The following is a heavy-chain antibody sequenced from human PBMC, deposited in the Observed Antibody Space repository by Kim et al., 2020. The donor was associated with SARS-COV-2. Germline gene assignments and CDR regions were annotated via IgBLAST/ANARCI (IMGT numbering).Heavy chain of an antibody. Sequence: SETLSLTCTVSGGSISSYYWSWIRQPPGKGLEWIGYIYYSGSTNYNPSLKSRVTISVDTSKNQFSLKLSSVTAADTAVYYCARHRQGRATSETAYYYYYYYMDVWGKGTTVTVSS. CDR1: GGSISSYY. V-gene: IGHV4-59*08. CDR3: ARHRQGRATSETAYYYYYYYMDV. D-gene: IGHD5-12*01. J-gene: IGHJ6*03. CDR2: IYYSGST.